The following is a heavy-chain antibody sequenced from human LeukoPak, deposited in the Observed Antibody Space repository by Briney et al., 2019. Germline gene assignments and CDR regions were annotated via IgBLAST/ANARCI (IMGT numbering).Heavy chain of an antibody. CDR2: IYYSGST. J-gene: IGHJ6*02. CDR3: ARDHVGITMVRGVNYYYGMDV. CDR1: GGSISSSSYY. V-gene: IGHV4-39*07. Sequence: SETLSLTCTVSGGSISSSSYYWGWIRQPPGKGLEWIGSIYYSGSTYYNPSLKSRVTIPVDTSKNQFSLKLSSVTAADTAVYYCARDHVGITMVRGVNYYYGMDVWGQGTTVTVSS. D-gene: IGHD3-10*01.